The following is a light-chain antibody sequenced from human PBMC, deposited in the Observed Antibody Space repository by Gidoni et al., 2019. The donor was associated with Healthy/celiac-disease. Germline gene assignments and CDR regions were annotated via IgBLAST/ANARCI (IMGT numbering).Light chain of an antibody. V-gene: IGKV3-15*01. CDR2: GAS. Sequence: IVMTQSPATLSVSPGERATLSCRASQSVSSNLAWYQQKPGQAPRLLIYGASTRATGIPARFSGSGSGTEFTLTIRSLQSEDFAVYYCQQYNNWPPWTLGQGTKVEIK. CDR1: QSVSSN. J-gene: IGKJ1*01. CDR3: QQYNNWPPWT.